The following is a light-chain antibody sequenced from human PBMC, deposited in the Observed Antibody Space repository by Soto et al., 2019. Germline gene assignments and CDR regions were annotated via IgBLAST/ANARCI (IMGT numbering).Light chain of an antibody. J-gene: IGKJ4*01. CDR2: DAS. V-gene: IGKV3-20*01. CDR1: QTVRNNY. Sequence: EFVLTQSPGTLSLSPGERATLSCRASQTVRNNYLAWYQQKPGKAPRLLIYDASSRATGIPDRFSGGGSWTDFPLTISRLEPEDLAVYYCQQFSSYPLTFGGGTKVEIK. CDR3: QQFSSYPLT.